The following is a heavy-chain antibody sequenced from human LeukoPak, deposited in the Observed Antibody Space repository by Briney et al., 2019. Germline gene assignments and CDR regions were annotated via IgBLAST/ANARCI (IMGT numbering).Heavy chain of an antibody. J-gene: IGHJ4*02. CDR1: GFTFSSYW. D-gene: IGHD1-1*01. V-gene: IGHV3-7*01. Sequence: GGSLRLSCAASGFTFSSYWMSWVRQAPGKGLEWVANIKQDGSEKYYADSVKGRFTISRDNSKNTLYLQMNSLRAEDTAVYYCAKDRSNWNAAVDYWGQGTLVTVSS. CDR2: IKQDGSEK. CDR3: AKDRSNWNAAVDY.